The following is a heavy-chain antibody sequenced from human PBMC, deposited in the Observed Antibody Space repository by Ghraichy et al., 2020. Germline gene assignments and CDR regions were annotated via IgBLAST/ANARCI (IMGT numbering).Heavy chain of an antibody. D-gene: IGHD5-24*01. J-gene: IGHJ4*02. Sequence: GGSLRLSCAASGFIFSSYWIHWVRQAPGKGLVWVSRINSDGSSTSYADSVKGRFTISRDNAKNTLYLQMNSLRAEDTAVYYCAREGRREMATIDFDYWGQGTLVTVSS. CDR2: INSDGSST. CDR3: AREGRREMATIDFDY. CDR1: GFIFSSYW. V-gene: IGHV3-74*01.